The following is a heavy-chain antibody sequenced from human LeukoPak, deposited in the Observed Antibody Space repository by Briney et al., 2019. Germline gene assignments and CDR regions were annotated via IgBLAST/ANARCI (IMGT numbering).Heavy chain of an antibody. V-gene: IGHV4-34*01. J-gene: IGHJ4*02. Sequence: PSETLSLTCAVYGGSFSGYYWSWIRQPPGKGLEWIGEINHSGSTNYNPSLKSRVTISVDTSKNQFSLKLSSVTAADTAVYYCARLPYYGGTVTPFDYWGQGTLVTVSS. CDR1: GGSFSGYY. CDR2: INHSGST. CDR3: ARLPYYGGTVTPFDY. D-gene: IGHD4-23*01.